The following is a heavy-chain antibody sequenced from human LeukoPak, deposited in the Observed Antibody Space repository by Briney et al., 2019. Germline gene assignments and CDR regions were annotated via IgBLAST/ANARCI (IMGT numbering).Heavy chain of an antibody. J-gene: IGHJ6*02. CDR1: GFTFSSYG. D-gene: IGHD3-9*01. CDR2: IWYDGSNK. CDR3: ARDPSRYMDV. Sequence: PGGSLRLPCAASGFTFSSYGMHWVRQAPGKGLEWVAVIWYDGSNKYYADSVKGRFTISRDDSKNTLYLQMDSLRVEDTAVYYCARDPSRYMDVWGQGTTVTVSS. V-gene: IGHV3-33*01.